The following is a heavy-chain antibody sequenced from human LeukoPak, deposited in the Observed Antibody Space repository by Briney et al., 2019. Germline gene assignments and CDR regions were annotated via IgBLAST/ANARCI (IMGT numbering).Heavy chain of an antibody. D-gene: IGHD3-22*01. CDR1: GGSIRSGGYY. CDR2: IYYSGST. J-gene: IGHJ4*02. Sequence: SQTLSLTCTVSGGSIRSGGYYWSWIRQHPGKGLERIGYIYYSGSTYDNPSLKSRVTISVDTSKNHFSLKLSSVTAADTVVYYCAREGDYDSSGYPSLWGQGTLVTVSS. CDR3: AREGDYDSSGYPSL. V-gene: IGHV4-31*03.